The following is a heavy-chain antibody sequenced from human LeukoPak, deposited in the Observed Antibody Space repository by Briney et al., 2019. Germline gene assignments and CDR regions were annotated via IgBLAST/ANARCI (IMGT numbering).Heavy chain of an antibody. CDR2: IYTSGST. Sequence: SETLSLTCTVSGGSISSGSYYWSWIRQPAGKGLEWIGRIYTSGSTYYNPSLKSRVTISVDTSKNQFSLKLSSVTAADTAVYYCARSGLLLWFGELLYHDAFDIWGQGTMVTVSS. CDR3: ARSGLLLWFGELLYHDAFDI. V-gene: IGHV4-61*02. J-gene: IGHJ3*02. CDR1: GGSISSGSYY. D-gene: IGHD3-10*01.